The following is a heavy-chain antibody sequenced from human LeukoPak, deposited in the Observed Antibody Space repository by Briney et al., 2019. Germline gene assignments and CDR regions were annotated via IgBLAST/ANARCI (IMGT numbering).Heavy chain of an antibody. CDR2: IDPSGGST. D-gene: IGHD6-13*01. CDR1: GYTCTKYY. CDR3: ARGRGIAAPGPRSLFDY. J-gene: IGHJ4*02. Sequence: ASVKVSCKASGYTCTKYYMHWVRQAPGQGLERMGIIDPSGGSTSYAQTFQGRVTMIRDTSTSTFYMELSSLRSEDTAVYYCARGRGIAAPGPRSLFDYWGQGTLVTVSS. V-gene: IGHV1-46*01.